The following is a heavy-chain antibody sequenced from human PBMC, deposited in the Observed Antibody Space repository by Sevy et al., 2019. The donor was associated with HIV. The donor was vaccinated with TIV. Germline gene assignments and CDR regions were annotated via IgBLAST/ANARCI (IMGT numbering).Heavy chain of an antibody. CDR3: ARRNDFDI. CDR2: VYYTGGT. CDR1: GGSINSDH. Sequence: SETLSLTCTVSGGSINSDHWNWIRQPPGKGLEWIGYVYYTGGTNYNPSLKNRVTISVDSTKNRFSLKLTSVTAADTAVYYCARRNDFDIWGQGTMVTVSS. J-gene: IGHJ3*02. V-gene: IGHV4-59*08.